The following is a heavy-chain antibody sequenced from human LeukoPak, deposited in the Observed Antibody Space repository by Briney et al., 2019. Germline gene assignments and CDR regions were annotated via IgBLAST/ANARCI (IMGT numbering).Heavy chain of an antibody. D-gene: IGHD2-2*01. CDR1: GGSFSGYY. J-gene: IGHJ4*02. V-gene: IGHV4-59*12. CDR3: AREYCTSSRCYKEGFDY. CDR2: IHHSGVS. Sequence: SETLSLTCSVSGGSFSGYYWNWFRQAPGKGLEWIGYIHHSGVSAYNPSLKSRVTMSADRSQKQFSLRLTSVTVADAAVYYCAREYCTSSRCYKEGFDYWGQGTLVIVSS.